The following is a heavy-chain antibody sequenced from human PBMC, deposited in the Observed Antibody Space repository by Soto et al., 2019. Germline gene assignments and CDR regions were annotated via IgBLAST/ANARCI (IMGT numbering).Heavy chain of an antibody. Sequence: QVQLQESGPGLVKPSETLSVTCTVSGGSVSSVSSYWSWIRQPPGKGLEWVGYIFYGGSTHYNPSLQSRLSLSVDASKNESSLRLSSVSPADTAIYYCAREHMGLQRSGALDIWGRGTMVTVSS. V-gene: IGHV4-61*01. D-gene: IGHD2-21*01. CDR2: IFYGGST. J-gene: IGHJ3*02. CDR3: AREHMGLQRSGALDI. CDR1: GGSVSSVSSY.